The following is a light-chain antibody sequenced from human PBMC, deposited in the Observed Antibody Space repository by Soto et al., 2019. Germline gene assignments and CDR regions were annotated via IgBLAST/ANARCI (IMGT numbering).Light chain of an antibody. J-gene: IGKJ3*01. CDR1: QSISGW. V-gene: IGKV1-5*03. CDR2: KTS. Sequence: DIQMTQSPSTLSASVGDRVTITCRASQSISGWLAWYQQKPGKAPKLLIYKTSSLESGVPSRFSGSGSGTEFTLTINSLQPDDFATYYCQQYSSYSEFTFGPGTKVDFK. CDR3: QQYSSYSEFT.